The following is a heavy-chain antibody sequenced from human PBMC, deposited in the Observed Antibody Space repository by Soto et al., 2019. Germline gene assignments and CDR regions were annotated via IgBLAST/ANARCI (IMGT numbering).Heavy chain of an antibody. CDR3: TRDRLVAATSAPPYYFVGMDV. D-gene: IGHD2-15*01. Sequence: GGSLRLSCAASGFTFSSYGMHWVRQAPGKGLEWVAVISYDGSNKYYADSVKGRFTISRDNAKNSLYLQMNSLRAEDTAVYYCTRDRLVAATSAPPYYFVGMDVRGQGTTVTVSS. CDR1: GFTFSSYG. J-gene: IGHJ6*02. CDR2: ISYDGSNK. V-gene: IGHV3-30*03.